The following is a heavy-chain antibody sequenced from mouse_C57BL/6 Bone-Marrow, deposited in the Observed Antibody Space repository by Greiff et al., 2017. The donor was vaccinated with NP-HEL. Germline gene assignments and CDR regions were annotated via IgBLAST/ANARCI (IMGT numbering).Heavy chain of an antibody. CDR3: ARSKSWCAY. V-gene: IGHV1-42*01. CDR2: IHPSTGGT. J-gene: IGHJ3*01. Sequence: EVQLQQSGPELVKPGASVKISCTASGYSFTGSYMNWVQQSPDKSLEWIGEIHPSTGGTTYTQKFKAKATLTVDKSSSTAYMQLKSLTSEDSAVYYCARSKSWCAYWGQGTLVTVSA. CDR1: GYSFTGSY.